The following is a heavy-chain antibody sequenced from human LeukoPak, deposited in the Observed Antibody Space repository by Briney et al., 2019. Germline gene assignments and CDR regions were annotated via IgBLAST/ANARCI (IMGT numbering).Heavy chain of an antibody. CDR1: GGSISSGSYY. CDR2: IYTSGST. J-gene: IGHJ6*03. D-gene: IGHD1-26*01. Sequence: SQTLSLTCTVPGGSISSGSYYWSWIRQPAGKGLEWIGRIYTSGSTNYNPSLKSRVTISVDTSKNQFSLKLSSATAADTAVYYCARSLLLVGATGKDYYYYYMDVWGKGTTVTVSS. CDR3: ARSLLLVGATGKDYYYYYMDV. V-gene: IGHV4-61*02.